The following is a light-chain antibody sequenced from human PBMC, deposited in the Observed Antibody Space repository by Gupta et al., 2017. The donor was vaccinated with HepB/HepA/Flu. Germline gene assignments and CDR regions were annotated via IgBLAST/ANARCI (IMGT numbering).Light chain of an antibody. J-gene: IGKJ1*01. V-gene: IGKV3-15*01. CDR3: RHENNWLWT. CDR1: QSANSK. CDR2: GAS. Sequence: EIVMTQSPATLYVSPGERATLSCRASQSANSKLAWYQQKPGQAPRLLIYGASTRATGVPARFSGSGSGTEFTLTISSLQSEDFAIYYCRHENNWLWTFGQGTKVEIK.